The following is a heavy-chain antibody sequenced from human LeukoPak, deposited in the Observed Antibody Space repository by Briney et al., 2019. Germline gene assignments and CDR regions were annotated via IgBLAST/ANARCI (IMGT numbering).Heavy chain of an antibody. J-gene: IGHJ5*02. CDR2: INHSGST. Sequence: SETLSLTCAVYGGSFSGYYWSWIRQLPGKGREWVGEINHSGSTNYNPSLKSRVTISVDTSKNQFSLKLSSVPAADTAVYYCARGVGPDYSYVGVWFDPWGQGTLVTVSS. CDR3: ARGVGPDYSYVGVWFDP. CDR1: GGSFSGYY. D-gene: IGHD2-21*01. V-gene: IGHV4-34*01.